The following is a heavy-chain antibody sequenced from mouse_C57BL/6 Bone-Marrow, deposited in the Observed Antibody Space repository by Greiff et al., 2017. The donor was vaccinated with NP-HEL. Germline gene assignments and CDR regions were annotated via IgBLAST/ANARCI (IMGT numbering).Heavy chain of an antibody. CDR3: AREYDYDGYYAMDY. J-gene: IGHJ4*01. CDR1: GFTFSSYA. D-gene: IGHD2-4*01. V-gene: IGHV5-4*01. CDR2: ISDGGSYT. Sequence: EVQRVESGGGLVKPGGSLKLSCAASGFTFSSYAMSWVRQTPEKRLEWVATISDGGSYTYYPDNVKGRFTISRDNAKNNLYLQMSHLKSEDTAMYYCAREYDYDGYYAMDYWGQGTSVTVSS.